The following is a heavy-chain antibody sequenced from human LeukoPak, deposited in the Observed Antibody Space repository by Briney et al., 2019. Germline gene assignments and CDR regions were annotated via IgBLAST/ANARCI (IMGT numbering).Heavy chain of an antibody. Sequence: SETLSLTCTVSGGSISSSFYYWGWIRQPPGKGLEWIGSIYYSGNTYYNPSLKSRVTISVDTSKNHFSLHVRSVTAADTAVYYCARVKRASSVTIFGVVPDYWGQGTLVTASS. D-gene: IGHD3-3*01. CDR2: IYYSGNT. V-gene: IGHV4-39*02. CDR1: GGSISSSFYY. CDR3: ARVKRASSVTIFGVVPDY. J-gene: IGHJ4*02.